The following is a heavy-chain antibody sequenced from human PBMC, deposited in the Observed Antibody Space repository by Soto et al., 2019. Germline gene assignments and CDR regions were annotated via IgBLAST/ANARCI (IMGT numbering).Heavy chain of an antibody. CDR2: INHSGST. Sequence: SETLSLTCAVYGGSFTGYYWSWIRQPPGKGLEWIGEINHSGSTNYNPSLKSRVTISVDTSKNQFSLKLGSVTAADTAVYYCARGVAVGITIFGVVKRGYYGMDVWGQGTTVTVSS. CDR3: ARGVAVGITIFGVVKRGYYGMDV. D-gene: IGHD3-3*01. CDR1: GGSFTGYY. V-gene: IGHV4-34*01. J-gene: IGHJ6*02.